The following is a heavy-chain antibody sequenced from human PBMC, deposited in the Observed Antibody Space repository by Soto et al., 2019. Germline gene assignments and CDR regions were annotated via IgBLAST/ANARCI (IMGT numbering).Heavy chain of an antibody. J-gene: IGHJ5*02. CDR3: AKGSTAVAGHANWFDP. V-gene: IGHV3-9*01. CDR2: ISWNSGSI. Sequence: EVQLVESGGGLEQPGRSLRLSCAASGFTFDDYAMHWVRQAPGKGLEWVSGISWNSGSIGYADSVKGRFTISRDNAKNTLYLQMNSLRAEDTALYYCAKGSTAVAGHANWFDPWGQGTLVTVSS. D-gene: IGHD6-19*01. CDR1: GFTFDDYA.